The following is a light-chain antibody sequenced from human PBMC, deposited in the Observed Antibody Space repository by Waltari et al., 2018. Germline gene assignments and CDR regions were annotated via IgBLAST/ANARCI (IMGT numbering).Light chain of an antibody. V-gene: IGLV4-69*01. J-gene: IGLJ3*02. CDR2: VNSDGSH. CDR1: SGHSSND. CDR3: QTGGHGTWV. Sequence: QLVLTQSPSASASLGASVKLTCTLSSGHSSNDIAWLPQPPEKGPRYLMKVNSDGSHSRAXXXXXXFSGSSSGAERYLTISSLQSEDEADYYCQTGGHGTWVFGGGTKLTVL.